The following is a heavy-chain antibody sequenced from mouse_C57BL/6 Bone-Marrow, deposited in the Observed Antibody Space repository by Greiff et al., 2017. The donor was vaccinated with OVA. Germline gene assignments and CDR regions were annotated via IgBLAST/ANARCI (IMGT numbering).Heavy chain of an antibody. D-gene: IGHD2-4*01. J-gene: IGHJ3*01. CDR2: INPNNGGT. CDR3: ARRDYDGVPFAY. Sequence: VQLQQSGPELVKPGASVKISCKASGYTFTDYYMNWVKQSHGKSLEWIGDINPNNGGTSYNQKFKGKATLTVDKSSSTAYMELRSLTSEDSAVYYCARRDYDGVPFAYWGQGTLVTVSA. V-gene: IGHV1-26*01. CDR1: GYTFTDYY.